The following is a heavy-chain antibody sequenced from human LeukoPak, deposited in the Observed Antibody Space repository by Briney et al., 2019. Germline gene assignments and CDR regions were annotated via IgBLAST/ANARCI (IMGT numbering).Heavy chain of an antibody. CDR3: ARHLRSGWYDY. CDR2: IYYSGST. D-gene: IGHD6-19*01. J-gene: IGHJ4*02. V-gene: IGHV4-39*01. CDR1: GGSISSSSYY. Sequence: PSETLSLTCTVSGGSISSSSYYWGWVRQPPGKGREWIGSIYYSGSTYYNPSLKSRVTISVDTSKNQFSLKLSSVTAADTAVYYCARHLRSGWYDYWGQGTLVTVSS.